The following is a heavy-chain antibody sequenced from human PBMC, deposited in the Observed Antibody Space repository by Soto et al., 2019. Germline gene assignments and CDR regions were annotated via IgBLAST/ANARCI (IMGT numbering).Heavy chain of an antibody. D-gene: IGHD3-10*02. CDR3: ARQEADYVSGRYDSDS. V-gene: IGHV4-30-4*01. CDR1: GDSINNGDYY. Sequence: QVQLQESGPGLVKPSQTLSLTCNISGDSINNGDYYWTWIRQAPGKGLEWIGYIYFSGVTFYSPCLKSRLSITLDTSKTQFSLKLASVTAADTALYYCARQEADYVSGRYDSDSCSPGTLVTVSS. J-gene: IGHJ4*02. CDR2: IYFSGVT.